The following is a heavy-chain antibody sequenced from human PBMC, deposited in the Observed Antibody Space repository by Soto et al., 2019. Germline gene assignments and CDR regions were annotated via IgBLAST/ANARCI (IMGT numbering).Heavy chain of an antibody. CDR1: GFTFTSSA. CDR2: IVVGSGNT. D-gene: IGHD3-3*01. Sequence: SVKVSCKASGFTFTSSAVQWVRQARGQRLEWIGWIVVGSGNTNYAQKFQGRVTITRDMSTSTAYMELSSLRSEDTAVYYCAAAELRFLEWYRYYYYGMDVWGQ. CDR3: AAAELRFLEWYRYYYYGMDV. V-gene: IGHV1-58*01. J-gene: IGHJ6*02.